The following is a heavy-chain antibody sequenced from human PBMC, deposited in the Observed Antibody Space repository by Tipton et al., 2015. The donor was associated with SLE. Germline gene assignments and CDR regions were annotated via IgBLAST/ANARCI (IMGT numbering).Heavy chain of an antibody. CDR2: INHSGST. CDR3: ARDSPTVAGTFDS. Sequence: TLSLTCAVYGGSFSGYYWSWIRQPPGKGLEWIGEINHSGSTKYKPSLKSRVTISEDTSKKQFSLKLSSVTAADSAVYYCARDSPTVAGTFDSWGQGTLVIVSA. J-gene: IGHJ4*02. D-gene: IGHD6-19*01. CDR1: GGSFSGYY. V-gene: IGHV4-34*01.